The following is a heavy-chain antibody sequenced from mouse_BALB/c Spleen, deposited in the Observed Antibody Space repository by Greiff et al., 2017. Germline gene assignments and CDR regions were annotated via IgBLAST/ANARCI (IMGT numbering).Heavy chain of an antibody. CDR3: ATDSSGYVRFAY. J-gene: IGHJ3*01. CDR1: GYTFTDYA. Sequence: VQLQQSGAELVRPGVSVKISCKGSGYTFTDYAMHWVKQSHAKSLEWIGVIRTYYGDASYNQKFKGKATMTVDKSSSTAYMELARLTSEDSAIYYCATDSSGYVRFAYWGQGTLVTVSA. D-gene: IGHD3-2*01. CDR2: IRTYYGDA. V-gene: IGHV1S137*01.